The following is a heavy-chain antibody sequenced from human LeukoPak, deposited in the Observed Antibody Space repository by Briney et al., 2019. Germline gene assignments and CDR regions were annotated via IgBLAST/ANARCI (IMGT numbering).Heavy chain of an antibody. V-gene: IGHV1-69*06. CDR3: ARGSRSGSYYAPSDY. Sequence: ASVKVSCKASGYTFTGYYMHWVRQAPGQGLEWMGRIIPMFGTGYYAQKFLDRMTIMVDTSTSTVSMEARSLRFDDTAMYYCARGSRSGSYYAPSDYWGQGTLVAVSS. D-gene: IGHD3-10*01. CDR2: IIPMFGTG. J-gene: IGHJ4*02. CDR1: GYTFTGYY.